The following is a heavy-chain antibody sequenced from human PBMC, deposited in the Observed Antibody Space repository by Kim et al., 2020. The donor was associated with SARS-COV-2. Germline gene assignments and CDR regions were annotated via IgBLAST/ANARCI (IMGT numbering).Heavy chain of an antibody. CDR3: ARITGGSPDY. J-gene: IGHJ4*02. CDR2: Y. V-gene: IGHV6-1*01. D-gene: IGHD2-8*02. Sequence: YNYALTVKSRITSNPDTSKNQFSLQLNSVTPEDTAVYYCARITGGSPDYWGQGTLVTVSS.